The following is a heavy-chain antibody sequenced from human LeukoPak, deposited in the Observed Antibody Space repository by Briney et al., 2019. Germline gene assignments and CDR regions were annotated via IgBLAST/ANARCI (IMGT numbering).Heavy chain of an antibody. Sequence: PGGSLRLSCAASGFTFDDYTMHWVRQAPGKGLEWVSLISWDGGSTYYADSVKGRFTISRDNSKNSLYLQMNSLRTEDTALYYRAKGSGGAPYGSGSHTFDPWGQGTLVTVSS. CDR1: GFTFDDYT. CDR2: ISWDGGST. J-gene: IGHJ5*02. V-gene: IGHV3-43*01. D-gene: IGHD3-10*01. CDR3: AKGSGGAPYGSGSHTFDP.